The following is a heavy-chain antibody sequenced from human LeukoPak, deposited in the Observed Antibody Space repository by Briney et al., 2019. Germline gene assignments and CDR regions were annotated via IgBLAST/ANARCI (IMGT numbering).Heavy chain of an antibody. J-gene: IGHJ4*02. CDR2: ISFDGNNK. Sequence: GRSLRLSCAAAGFTFSNYTMHWVRQAPGKGLEWVAVISFDGNNKYYADSVKGRFTISRDNSKNTLYLQMNSLRAEDTAVYYCARGGARTVVTLVDYWGQGTLVTVSS. CDR3: ARGGARTVVTLVDY. D-gene: IGHD4-23*01. CDR1: GFTFSNYT. V-gene: IGHV3-30*04.